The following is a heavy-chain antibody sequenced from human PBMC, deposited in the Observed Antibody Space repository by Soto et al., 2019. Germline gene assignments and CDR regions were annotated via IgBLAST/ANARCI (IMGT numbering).Heavy chain of an antibody. J-gene: IGHJ6*02. CDR3: ARECGDSSAYYHLYYYYGMDV. CDR1: GYTFTSYG. CDR2: ISAYNGNT. V-gene: IGHV1-18*01. D-gene: IGHD3-22*01. Sequence: ASVKVSCKASGYTFTSYGISWVRQAPGQGLEWMGWISAYNGNTNYAQKLQGRVTMTTDTSTSTAYMELRSLRSDDTAVYYCARECGDSSAYYHLYYYYGMDVWGQGTTVTVSS.